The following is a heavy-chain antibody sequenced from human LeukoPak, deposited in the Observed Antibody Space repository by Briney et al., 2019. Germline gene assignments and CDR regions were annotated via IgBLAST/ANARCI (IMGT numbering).Heavy chain of an antibody. CDR2: INPNSGGT. CDR1: GYTFTSYG. D-gene: IGHD3-16*02. CDR3: AWGSQHYDYVWGSYRN. J-gene: IGHJ4*02. V-gene: IGHV1-2*02. Sequence: AASVKVSCTASGYTFTSYGISWVRQAPGQGLEWMGWINPNSGGTNYAQKFQGRVTMTRDTSISTAYMELSRLRSDDTAVYYCAWGSQHYDYVWGSYRNWGQGTLVTVSS.